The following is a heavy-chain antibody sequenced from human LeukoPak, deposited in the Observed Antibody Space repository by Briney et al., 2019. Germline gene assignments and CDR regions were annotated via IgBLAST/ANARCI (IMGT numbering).Heavy chain of an antibody. Sequence: ASVKVSCKASGYTFTGNYMHWVRQAPGQGLEWMGWINPNSGGTNYAQKFQGRVTMTRDTSISTAYMELSRLRSDDTAVYYCARKGRNCSGGSCYAYYYYMDVWGKGTTVTVSS. CDR2: INPNSGGT. CDR1: GYTFTGNY. V-gene: IGHV1-2*02. J-gene: IGHJ6*03. D-gene: IGHD2-15*01. CDR3: ARKGRNCSGGSCYAYYYYMDV.